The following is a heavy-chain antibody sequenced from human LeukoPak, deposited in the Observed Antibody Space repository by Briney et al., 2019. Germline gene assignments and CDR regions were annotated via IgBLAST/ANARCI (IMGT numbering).Heavy chain of an antibody. J-gene: IGHJ4*02. CDR2: IYHSERT. Sequence: SETLSLTCTVSGYSISSGYYWGWIRQPPGKGLEWIVSIYHSERTFYNPSLKSRATISVDTAKNQFSLNATSVTDADTSVYYCARLYLPATRFDYWGQGTLVTVSS. V-gene: IGHV4-38-2*02. D-gene: IGHD5-24*01. CDR1: GYSISSGYY. CDR3: ARLYLPATRFDY.